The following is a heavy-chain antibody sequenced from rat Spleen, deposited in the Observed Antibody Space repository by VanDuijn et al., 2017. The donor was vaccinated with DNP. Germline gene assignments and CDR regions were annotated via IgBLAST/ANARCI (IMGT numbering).Heavy chain of an antibody. Sequence: EVQLVESGGGLVQPGRSMKLSCAASGFTFSDYYMVWVRQAPKKGLEWVASISYDGSDTYYRDSVKGRFTISRENAKSTLYLQMDSLRSEDTATYYCTSNPHIRTAAPFDYWGQGVTVTVSS. J-gene: IGHJ2*01. CDR2: ISYDGSDT. D-gene: IGHD3-8*01. V-gene: IGHV5-7*01. CDR3: TSNPHIRTAAPFDY. CDR1: GFTFSDYY.